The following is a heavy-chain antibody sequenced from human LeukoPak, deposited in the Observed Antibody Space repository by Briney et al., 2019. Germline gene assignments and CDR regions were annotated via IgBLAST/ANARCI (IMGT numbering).Heavy chain of an antibody. CDR2: ISSSGSTI. CDR3: ARDPSSSWYHSLFDY. J-gene: IGHJ4*02. CDR1: GFTFSSYE. D-gene: IGHD6-13*01. Sequence: PGGSLRLSCAASGFTFSSYEMNWVRQAPGKGLEWVSYISSSGSTIYYADSVKGRFTISRDNAKNSLYLQMNSLRAEDTAVCYCARDPSSSWYHSLFDYWGRGTLVTVSS. V-gene: IGHV3-48*03.